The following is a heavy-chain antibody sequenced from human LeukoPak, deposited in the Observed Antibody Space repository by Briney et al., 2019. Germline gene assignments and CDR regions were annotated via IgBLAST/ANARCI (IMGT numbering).Heavy chain of an antibody. J-gene: IGHJ4*02. CDR3: ARDQQQLAIDY. V-gene: IGHV4-39*02. CDR2: IYYSGST. CDR1: GGSISSSSYY. Sequence: SETLSLTCTVSGGSISSSSYYWGWIRQPPGKGREWMGSIYYSGSTYYNPSLKSRVTISVDTSKNQFSLKLSSVTAADTAVYYCARDQQQLAIDYWGQGTLVTVSS. D-gene: IGHD6-13*01.